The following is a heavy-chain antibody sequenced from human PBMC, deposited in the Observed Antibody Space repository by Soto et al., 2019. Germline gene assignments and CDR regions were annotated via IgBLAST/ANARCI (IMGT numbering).Heavy chain of an antibody. CDR3: AKYQFWEGYSYGYPYYYGMDV. Sequence: SVKVSCKASGGTFSSYAISWVRQAPGQGLEWMGGIIPIFGTANYAQKFQGRVTITADESTSTDYMELSSLRSEDTAVYYCAKYQFWEGYSYGYPYYYGMDVWGQGTTVTVSS. CDR2: IIPIFGTA. V-gene: IGHV1-69*13. CDR1: GGTFSSYA. D-gene: IGHD5-18*01. J-gene: IGHJ6*02.